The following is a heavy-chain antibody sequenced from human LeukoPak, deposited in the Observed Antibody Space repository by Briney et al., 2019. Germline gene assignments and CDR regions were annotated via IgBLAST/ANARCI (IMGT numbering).Heavy chain of an antibody. CDR2: IGYDGSNT. CDR1: GFTFSSYG. J-gene: IGHJ6*03. Sequence: GGSLRLSCAASGFTFSSYGMHWVRQAPGKGLEWVVFIGYDGSNTYTADSARGRFTLSRDNSKDTPYLQMNSLRAEDTAVYYCAKRGGTTVTTSNFHMDVWGKGTTVTVSS. V-gene: IGHV3-30*02. CDR3: AKRGGTTVTTSNFHMDV. D-gene: IGHD4-17*01.